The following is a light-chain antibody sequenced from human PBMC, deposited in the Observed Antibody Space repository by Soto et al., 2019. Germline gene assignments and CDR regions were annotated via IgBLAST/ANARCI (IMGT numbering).Light chain of an antibody. J-gene: IGKJ2*01. V-gene: IGKV3-20*01. CDR3: QQFGDSPPAFT. CDR2: GAS. Sequence: EIMLTQSPGTLSLSPGERATLSCRASRSVSTRYITWYQQKPGQAPRLLIYGASIRATGIPDRFSCSGSGTDFTLTISRLEAEDFAVYYCQQFGDSPPAFTFGQGTKLEI. CDR1: RSVSTRY.